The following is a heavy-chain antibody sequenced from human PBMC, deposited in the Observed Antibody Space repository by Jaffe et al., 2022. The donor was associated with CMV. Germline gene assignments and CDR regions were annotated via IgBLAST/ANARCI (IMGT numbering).Heavy chain of an antibody. Sequence: QVQLQQWGAGLLKPSETLSLTCAVYGGSFSGYYWSWIRQPPGKGLEWIGEINHSGSTNYNPSLKSRVTISVDTSKNQFSLKLSSVTAADTAVYYCARGVMVRGVYYYYYYYMDVWGKGTTVTVSS. CDR1: GGSFSGYY. J-gene: IGHJ6*03. CDR3: ARGVMVRGVYYYYYYYMDV. D-gene: IGHD3-10*01. V-gene: IGHV4-34*01. CDR2: INHSGST.